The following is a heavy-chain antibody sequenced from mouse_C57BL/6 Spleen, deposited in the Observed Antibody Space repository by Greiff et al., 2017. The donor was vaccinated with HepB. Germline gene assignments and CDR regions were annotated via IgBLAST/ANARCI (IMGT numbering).Heavy chain of an antibody. Sequence: EVQLQESGPELVKPGASVKISCKASGYSFTDYNMNWVKQSNGKSLEWIGVINPNYGTTSYNQKFKGKATLTVDHSSSTAYMKLNSLTSEDSAVYYCARSRDYDVGLYAMDYWGQGTSVTVSS. J-gene: IGHJ4*01. V-gene: IGHV1-39*01. CDR2: INPNYGTT. D-gene: IGHD2-4*01. CDR3: ARSRDYDVGLYAMDY. CDR1: GYSFTDYN.